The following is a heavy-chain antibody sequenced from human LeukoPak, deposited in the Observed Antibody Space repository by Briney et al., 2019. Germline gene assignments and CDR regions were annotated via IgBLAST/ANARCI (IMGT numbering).Heavy chain of an antibody. CDR2: TYYRSKWYN. V-gene: IGHV6-1*01. D-gene: IGHD6-19*01. J-gene: IGHJ4*02. Sequence: SQTLSLTCVVSGDSVSSKNGAWNWIRQSPLRGLEWLGRTYYRSKWYNDYAESMEGRMTISQDTSKNQYSLHLNSVTPDGTAVYYCARDFGTTGWHTFDYWGQGTLVTVSS. CDR1: GDSVSSKNGA. CDR3: ARDFGTTGWHTFDY.